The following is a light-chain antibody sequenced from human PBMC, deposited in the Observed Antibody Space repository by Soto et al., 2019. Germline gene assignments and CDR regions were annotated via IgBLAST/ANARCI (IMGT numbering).Light chain of an antibody. CDR3: QQTYNLPRT. J-gene: IGKJ1*01. V-gene: IGKV1-39*01. CDR2: GAS. Sequence: DIQMTQSPSSLSASVGDRLTIACRASLTIGHSLSWFQQKAGKPPTLLIYGASALQRAVQARFRGRESGTEYTLTINKMQSEAVATYYCQQTYNLPRTFGQGTKVDIK. CDR1: LTIGHS.